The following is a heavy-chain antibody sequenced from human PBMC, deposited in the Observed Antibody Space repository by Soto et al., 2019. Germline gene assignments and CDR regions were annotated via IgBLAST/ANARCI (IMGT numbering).Heavy chain of an antibody. V-gene: IGHV4-39*01. CDR1: GDSMSSSDYY. J-gene: IGHJ4*02. Sequence: PSETLSLTCAVSGDSMSSSDYYWGWIRQPPGKGLEWIGSIYYSGSTYYNPSLQSRVAISVDTSKNQFSLKLKSVTAADTAIYYCARRTVNIRTFYSGLKTHCFDYWGQGAPVTVPQ. D-gene: IGHD6-19*01. CDR2: IYYSGST. CDR3: ARRTVNIRTFYSGLKTHCFDY.